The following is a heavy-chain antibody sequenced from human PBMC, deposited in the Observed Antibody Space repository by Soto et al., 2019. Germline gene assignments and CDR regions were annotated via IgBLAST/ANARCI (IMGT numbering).Heavy chain of an antibody. CDR1: GYTFTSYG. Sequence: ASVKVSCKASGYTFTSYGISWVRQAPGQGLEWMGWISAYNGNTNYAQKLQGRVTMTTDTSTSTAYMELRSLRSDATAVYYCARDLVHYGGNPGLFDYWGQGTLVTVSS. V-gene: IGHV1-18*04. CDR3: ARDLVHYGGNPGLFDY. CDR2: ISAYNGNT. D-gene: IGHD4-17*01. J-gene: IGHJ4*02.